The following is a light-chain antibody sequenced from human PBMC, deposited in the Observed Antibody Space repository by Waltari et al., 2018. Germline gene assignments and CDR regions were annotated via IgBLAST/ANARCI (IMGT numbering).Light chain of an antibody. CDR1: TSNIGSYH. J-gene: IGLJ3*02. CDR2: RKD. CDR3: AAWDDSLTAWL. Sequence: QSGLTQSPSVSGTPGQRVTISCSGSTSNIGSYHVYWYQQLPGAAPKLLIYRKDQRPSGCPDRFSCSKSGTSASLAISGLRSEDEAFYYCAAWDDSLTAWLFGGGTKLTVL. V-gene: IGLV1-47*01.